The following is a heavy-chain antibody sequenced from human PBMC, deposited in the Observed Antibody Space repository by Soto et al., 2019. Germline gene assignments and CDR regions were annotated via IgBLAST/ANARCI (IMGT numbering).Heavy chain of an antibody. CDR2: IYYSGST. J-gene: IGHJ4*02. CDR1: GGSISSYY. V-gene: IGHV4-59*08. CDR3: ARRSGSYYGPFDY. Sequence: SETLSLTCTVSGGSISSYYWSWIRQPPGKGLEWIGYIYYSGSTNYNPSLKSRVTISVDTSKNQFSLKLSSVTAADTAVYYCARRSGSYYGPFDYWGQGTLVTVSS. D-gene: IGHD1-26*01.